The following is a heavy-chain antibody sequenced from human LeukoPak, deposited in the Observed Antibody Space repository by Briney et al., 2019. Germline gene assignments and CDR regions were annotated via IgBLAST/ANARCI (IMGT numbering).Heavy chain of an antibody. V-gene: IGHV1-69*01. Sequence: GSSVKVSCKASGGSFSSHAINWVRQAPGQGLEWMGGIIPIFGTANYAQKFQDRVTITAVESMSTVYMELSSLRSEDTAVHYCARGWLAETTVVTPYNYWGQGTLVTVSS. CDR3: ARGWLAETTVVTPYNY. CDR1: GGSFSSHA. J-gene: IGHJ4*02. CDR2: IIPIFGTA. D-gene: IGHD4-23*01.